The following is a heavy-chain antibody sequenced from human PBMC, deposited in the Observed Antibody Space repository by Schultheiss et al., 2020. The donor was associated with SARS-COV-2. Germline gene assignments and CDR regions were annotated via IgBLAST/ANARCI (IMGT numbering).Heavy chain of an antibody. V-gene: IGHV3-74*01. CDR3: VRDEGEANDYGYGMDA. J-gene: IGHJ6*02. D-gene: IGHD2-21*01. CDR1: GFPFTNYW. CDR2: ITGDGSTT. Sequence: GESLKISCAASGFPFTNYWMHWVRQAPGKGLVWVSRITGDGSTTNYADSVKGRFTISRDNARNTLHLQMNSLRVDDTAIYFCVRDEGEANDYGYGMDAWGQGTTVTVS.